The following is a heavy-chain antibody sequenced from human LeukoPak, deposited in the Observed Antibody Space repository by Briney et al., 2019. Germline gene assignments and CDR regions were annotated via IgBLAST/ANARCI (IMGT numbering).Heavy chain of an antibody. V-gene: IGHV3-48*03. CDR1: GFTFSSYA. J-gene: IGHJ4*02. Sequence: GGSLRLSCAASGFTFSSYAMSWVRQAPGKGLEWVSYISSSGSTIYYADSVKGRFTISRDNAKNSLYLQMNSLRAEDTAVYYCARDQLGGYYDSSGYYYWGQGTLVTVSS. CDR2: ISSSGSTI. D-gene: IGHD3-22*01. CDR3: ARDQLGGYYDSSGYYY.